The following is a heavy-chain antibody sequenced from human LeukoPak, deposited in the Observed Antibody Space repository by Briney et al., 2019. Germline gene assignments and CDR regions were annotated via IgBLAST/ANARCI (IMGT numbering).Heavy chain of an antibody. J-gene: IGHJ4*02. D-gene: IGHD5-24*01. CDR2: IYNSGST. CDR1: GVSISSYH. CDR3: ARKDGDG. V-gene: IGHV4-59*01. Sequence: PSETLSLTCTVSGVSISSYHWTWIRQPPGEGLEWIGHIYNSGSTNYNPSLRGRVTISLDTSKNQVSLKWSSVTAADTAMYYCARKDGDGWGQGTLVTVSS.